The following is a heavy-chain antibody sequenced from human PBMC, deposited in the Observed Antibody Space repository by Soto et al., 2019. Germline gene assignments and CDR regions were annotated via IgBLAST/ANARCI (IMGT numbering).Heavy chain of an antibody. D-gene: IGHD3-9*01. V-gene: IGHV4-31*03. Sequence: SETLSLTCTVSGGSISSGGYYWSWIRQHPGKGLEWIGYIYYSGSTYYNPSLKSRVTISVDTSKNQFSLKLSSVTAADTAVYYCARGFRDILTGYRYFDYWGQGTLVTVSS. J-gene: IGHJ4*02. CDR2: IYYSGST. CDR1: GGSISSGGYY. CDR3: ARGFRDILTGYRYFDY.